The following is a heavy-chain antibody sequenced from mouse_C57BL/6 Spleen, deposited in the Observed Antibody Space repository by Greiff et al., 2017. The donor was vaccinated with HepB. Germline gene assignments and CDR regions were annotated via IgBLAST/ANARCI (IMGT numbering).Heavy chain of an antibody. V-gene: IGHV7-3*01. D-gene: IGHD3-3*01. CDR3: ARYTDSTGFAY. Sequence: EVKVVESGGGLVQPGGSLSLSCAASGFTFTDYYMSWVRQPPGKALEWLGFIRNKANGYTTEYSASVKGRFTISRDNSQSILYLQMNALRAEDSATYYCARYTDSTGFAYWGQGTLVTVSA. J-gene: IGHJ3*01. CDR1: GFTFTDYY. CDR2: IRNKANGYTT.